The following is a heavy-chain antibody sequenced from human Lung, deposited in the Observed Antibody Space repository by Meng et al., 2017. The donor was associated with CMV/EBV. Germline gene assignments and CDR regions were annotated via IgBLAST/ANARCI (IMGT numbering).Heavy chain of an antibody. CDR3: ARDNNWGLDY. V-gene: IGHV1-2*02. Sequence: ASVXVFCKASGYTFTAHYFHWVRQAPGQGLEWMGWIHPHRGDTNYAQQFQGRVTLTRDTSINTGYMELTRLTSDDTAVYYCARDNNWGLDYWGQGTLVTVSS. CDR1: GYTFTAHY. J-gene: IGHJ4*02. D-gene: IGHD7-27*01. CDR2: IHPHRGDT.